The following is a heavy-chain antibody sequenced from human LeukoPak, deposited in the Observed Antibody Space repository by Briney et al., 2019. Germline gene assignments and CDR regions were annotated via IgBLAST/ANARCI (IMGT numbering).Heavy chain of an antibody. CDR2: ISSSSSYI. D-gene: IGHD5-18*01. CDR3: AREEGPGYSYGLQFRQGMDV. V-gene: IGHV3-21*01. CDR1: GFTFSSYS. Sequence: PGGSLRLSCAASGFTFSSYSMNWVRQAPGKGLEWVSSISSSSSYIYYADSVKGRFTISRDNAKNSLYLQMNSLRAVDTAVYYCAREEGPGYSYGLQFRQGMDVWGQGTTVTVSS. J-gene: IGHJ6*02.